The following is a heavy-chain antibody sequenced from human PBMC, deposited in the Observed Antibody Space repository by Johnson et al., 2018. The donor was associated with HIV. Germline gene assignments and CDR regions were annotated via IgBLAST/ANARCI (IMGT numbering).Heavy chain of an antibody. CDR1: GFTFSSHG. CDR2: ISYDGSNK. D-gene: IGHD6-13*01. J-gene: IGHJ3*02. Sequence: QVQLVESGGGGVQPGRSLRLSCVVSGFTFSSHGMHWVRQAPGRGLEWVAVISYDGSNKYYADSVKGRFTISRDNSKNTLYLQMNSLRAEDTAVYYCARDSYSSSWYLGAFDIWGQGTMVTVSS. V-gene: IGHV3-30*19. CDR3: ARDSYSSSWYLGAFDI.